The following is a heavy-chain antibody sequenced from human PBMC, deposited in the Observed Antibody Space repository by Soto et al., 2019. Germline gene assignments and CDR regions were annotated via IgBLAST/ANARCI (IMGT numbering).Heavy chain of an antibody. CDR3: SRDGVGATVFFGYLDL. D-gene: IGHD3-3*01. J-gene: IGHJ4*02. V-gene: IGHV3-33*01. CDR2: IRYDGSNT. CDR1: GIIFTGFG. Sequence: ESGGGVVQPGGSLRLSCAASGIIFTGFGMHWVRQAPGKGLEWVAVIRYDGSNTYYADSVKGRFTISRDNSKNTLYLQMNSLKAEDTAVYYWSRDGVGATVFFGYLDLWGQGALVTVSS.